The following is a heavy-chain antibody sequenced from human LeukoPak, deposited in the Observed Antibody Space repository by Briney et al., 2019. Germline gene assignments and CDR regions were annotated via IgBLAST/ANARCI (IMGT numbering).Heavy chain of an antibody. Sequence: ASVKVSCKAAGGTFSSYAISWVRQAPGQGLEWMGGINPIFGAANYAQKFQGRVTITADESTSTAYMELSSLRSEDTAVYYCARGAGDFWSGYSFDYWGQGTLVTVSS. CDR3: ARGAGDFWSGYSFDY. D-gene: IGHD3-3*01. CDR1: GGTFSSYA. V-gene: IGHV1-69*13. J-gene: IGHJ4*02. CDR2: INPIFGAA.